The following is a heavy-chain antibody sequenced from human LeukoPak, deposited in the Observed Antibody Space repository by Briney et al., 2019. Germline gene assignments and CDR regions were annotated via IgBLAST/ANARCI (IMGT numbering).Heavy chain of an antibody. CDR1: GYTFTSYG. CDR3: ARDQEAGTLNY. V-gene: IGHV1-18*01. CDR2: ISAYNGST. J-gene: IGHJ4*02. D-gene: IGHD6-19*01. Sequence: GASVEVSCKASGYTFTSYGISWVRQAPGQGLEWMGWISAYNGSTNYAQKLQGRVTMTTDTSTSTAYMELRSLRSDDTAVYYCARDQEAGTLNYWGQGTLVTVSS.